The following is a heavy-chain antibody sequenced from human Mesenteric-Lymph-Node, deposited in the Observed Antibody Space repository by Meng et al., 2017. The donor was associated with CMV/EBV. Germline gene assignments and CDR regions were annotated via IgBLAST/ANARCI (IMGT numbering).Heavy chain of an antibody. J-gene: IGHJ4*02. Sequence: ASVKVSCKASGYTFTYYGITWVRQATGQGLEWMGWMNPNSGNTGYAQKFQGRVTMTRNTSISTAYMELSSLRSEDTAVYYCQITPSVNPWGEGIGGYFDYWGQGTLVTVSS. V-gene: IGHV1-8*02. CDR3: QITPSVNPWGEGIGGYFDY. CDR1: GYTFTYYG. D-gene: IGHD7-27*01. CDR2: MNPNSGNT.